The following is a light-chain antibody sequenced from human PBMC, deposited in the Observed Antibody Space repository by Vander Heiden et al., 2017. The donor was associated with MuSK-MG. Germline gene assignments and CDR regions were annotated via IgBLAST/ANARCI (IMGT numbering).Light chain of an antibody. J-gene: IGLJ1*01. CDR2: DVS. V-gene: IGLV2-14*01. Sequence: QSALTQPASVSGSPGQSITISCTGTSRDVGGYNYVAWYQQHPGKAPKLMIYDVSNRRSGVANRFSGSKSGKTASLTISGLQAEDEADYYCSSYTSSSNLYVFGTGTKVTVL. CDR3: SSYTSSSNLYV. CDR1: SRDVGGYNY.